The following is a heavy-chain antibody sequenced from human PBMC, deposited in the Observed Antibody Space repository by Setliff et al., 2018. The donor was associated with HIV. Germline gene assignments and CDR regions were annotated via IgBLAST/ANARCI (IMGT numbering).Heavy chain of an antibody. CDR2: ISAYNGNT. J-gene: IGHJ3*02. V-gene: IGHV1-18*01. D-gene: IGHD6-19*01. CDR1: GGTFSSYA. CDR3: AREGQWLDVGDAFDI. Sequence: ASVKVSCKASGGTFSSYAISWVRQAPGQGLEWMGWISAYNGNTNYAQKFQGRVTITRDTSASTAYMELSSLRSEDTAVYYCAREGQWLDVGDAFDIWGQGTMVTVSS.